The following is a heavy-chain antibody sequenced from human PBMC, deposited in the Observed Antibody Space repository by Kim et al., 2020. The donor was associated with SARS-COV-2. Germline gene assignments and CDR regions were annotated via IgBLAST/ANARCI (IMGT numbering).Heavy chain of an antibody. CDR3: ASTRSSGYCSSTSCSTLWYFDL. J-gene: IGHJ2*01. D-gene: IGHD2-2*03. V-gene: IGHV4-31*03. CDR1: GGSISSGGYY. Sequence: SETLSLTCTVSGGSISSGGYYWSWIRQHPGKGLEWIGYIYYSGSTYYNPSLKSRVTISVDTSKNQFSLKLSSVTAADTAVYYCASTRSSGYCSSTSCSTLWYFDLWGRGTLVTVSS. CDR2: IYYSGST.